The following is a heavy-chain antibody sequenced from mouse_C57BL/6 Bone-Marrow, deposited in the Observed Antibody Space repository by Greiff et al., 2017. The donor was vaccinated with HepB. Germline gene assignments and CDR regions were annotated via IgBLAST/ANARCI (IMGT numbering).Heavy chain of an antibody. D-gene: IGHD1-1*01. V-gene: IGHV1-64*01. Sequence: QVQLQQPGAELVKPGASVKLSCKASGYTFTSYWMHWVKQRPGQGLEWIGMIHPNSGSTNYNEKFKSKATLTVDKSSSTAYMQLSSLTSEDSAVYYCARSGYYYGSSDVAWFAYWGQGTLVTVSA. CDR3: ARSGYYYGSSDVAWFAY. CDR2: IHPNSGST. CDR1: GYTFTSYW. J-gene: IGHJ3*01.